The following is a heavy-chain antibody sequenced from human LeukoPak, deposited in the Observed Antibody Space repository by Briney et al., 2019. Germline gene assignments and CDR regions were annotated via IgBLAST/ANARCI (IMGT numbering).Heavy chain of an antibody. CDR1: GGSISGSNYY. D-gene: IGHD3-22*01. Sequence: SETLSLTCTVSGGSISGSNYYWGRIRQAPGKGLEWIGSIHYNGQAYYNPSRASRVTISVDTSKNQFSLKLSSVTAADTAVYYCARLNYYDSSGYYVPGGAFDIWGQGTMVTVSS. CDR3: ARLNYYDSSGYYVPGGAFDI. CDR2: IHYNGQA. V-gene: IGHV4-39*07. J-gene: IGHJ3*02.